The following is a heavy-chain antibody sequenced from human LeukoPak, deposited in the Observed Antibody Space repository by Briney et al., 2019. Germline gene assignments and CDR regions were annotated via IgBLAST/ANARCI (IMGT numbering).Heavy chain of an antibody. D-gene: IGHD1-20*01. V-gene: IGHV4-61*02. CDR2: IYTSGST. CDR3: ARGPTITRYNWAFDY. J-gene: IGHJ4*02. CDR1: GGSISSGSYY. Sequence: SETLSLTCTVSGGSISSGSYYWSWIRQPAGKGLEWIGRIYTSGSTNYNPSLKSRVTRSVDTSKNQFSLKLSSVTAADTAVYYCARGPTITRYNWAFDYWGQGTLVTVSS.